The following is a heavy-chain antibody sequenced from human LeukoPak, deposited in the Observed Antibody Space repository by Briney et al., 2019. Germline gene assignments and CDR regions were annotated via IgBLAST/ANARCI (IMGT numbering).Heavy chain of an antibody. CDR3: ARAVTVVTRGGLVFDY. V-gene: IGHV3-48*02. CDR1: GYTFSSYS. D-gene: IGHD2-21*02. Sequence: GSLRLSCAASGYTFSSYSMNWVRQAPGKGLEWVSYISSSSNTIYYADSVKGRFTISRDNAKNSLFLQMNSLRDEDTSVYYCARAVTVVTRGGLVFDYWGQGTLVTVSS. CDR2: ISSSSNTI. J-gene: IGHJ4*02.